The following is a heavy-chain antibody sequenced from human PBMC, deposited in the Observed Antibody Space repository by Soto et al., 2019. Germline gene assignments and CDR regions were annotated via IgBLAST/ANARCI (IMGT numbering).Heavy chain of an antibody. Sequence: GGSLRLSCAASGFTFSSYAMHWVRQAPGKGLEWVAVISYDGSNKYYADSVKGRFTISRDNSKNTLYLQMNSLRAEDTAVYYCARDTTMIVVVIGFDYWGQGTRVAVAS. CDR1: GFTFSSYA. V-gene: IGHV3-30-3*01. CDR3: ARDTTMIVVVIGFDY. CDR2: ISYDGSNK. D-gene: IGHD3-22*01. J-gene: IGHJ4*02.